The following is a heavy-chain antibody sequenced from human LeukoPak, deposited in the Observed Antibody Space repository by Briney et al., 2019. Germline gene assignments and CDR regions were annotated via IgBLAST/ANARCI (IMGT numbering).Heavy chain of an antibody. CDR3: ARGHDYYDSCGYGY. CDR2: IDHSGST. CDR1: GGSFSGYY. J-gene: IGHJ4*02. V-gene: IGHV4-34*01. D-gene: IGHD3-22*01. Sequence: KPSETLSLPCAVYGGSFSGYYWSWIRQPPGKGLEWIGEIDHSGSTNYNPSLKSRVTISVDTSKNQFSLKLSSVAAADTAVYYCARGHDYYDSCGYGYWGQGTLVTVSS.